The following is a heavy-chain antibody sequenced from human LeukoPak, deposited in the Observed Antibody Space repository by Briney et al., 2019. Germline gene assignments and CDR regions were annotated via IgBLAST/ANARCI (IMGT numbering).Heavy chain of an antibody. CDR1: GYTFTSYG. D-gene: IGHD6-19*01. Sequence: ASVKVSCKASGYTFTSYGISWVRQAPVQGLEWMGWISAYNGNTNYAQKLQGRVTMTTDTSTSTAYMELRSLRSDDTAVYYCAMALGGARSGWYGRRFDYWGQGTLVTVSS. CDR3: AMALGGARSGWYGRRFDY. V-gene: IGHV1-18*01. J-gene: IGHJ4*02. CDR2: ISAYNGNT.